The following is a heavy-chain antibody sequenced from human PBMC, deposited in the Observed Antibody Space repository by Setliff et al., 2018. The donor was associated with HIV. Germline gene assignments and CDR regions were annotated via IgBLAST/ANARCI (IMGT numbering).Heavy chain of an antibody. J-gene: IGHJ4*02. CDR1: GGSISNSNYY. CDR3: ARHFGSGSYGYFDY. CDR2: IYYSGSA. Sequence: NPSETLSLTCTVSGGSISNSNYYWGWIRQPPGKGLEWIGSIYYSGSAYYNPSLKSRVTIFVDTSKNQFSLKLSSVTAADTAVYYCARHFGSGSYGYFDYWGRGTQVTVSS. D-gene: IGHD3-10*01. V-gene: IGHV4-39*01.